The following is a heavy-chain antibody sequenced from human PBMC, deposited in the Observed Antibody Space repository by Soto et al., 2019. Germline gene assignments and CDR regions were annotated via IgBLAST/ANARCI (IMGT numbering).Heavy chain of an antibody. CDR2: IYCGST. CDR1: GGSITSSSYY. D-gene: IGHD1-26*01. V-gene: IGHV4-39*01. Sequence: QLHLRESGPGLVKPSETLSLTCTVSGGSITSSSYYWGWIRQPPGKGLEWIGSIYCGSTYYNPSLKRRATISVDTSKNQFSLKLSSVTAADTAVYYCATQEVGGSYVYTFDPWGQGTLVTVSS. CDR3: ATQEVGGSYVYTFDP. J-gene: IGHJ5*02.